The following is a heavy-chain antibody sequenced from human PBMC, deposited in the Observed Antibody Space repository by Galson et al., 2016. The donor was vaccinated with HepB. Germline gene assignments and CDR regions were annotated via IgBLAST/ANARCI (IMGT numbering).Heavy chain of an antibody. CDR3: ASQSYYDSSGYYYSAYYFDY. V-gene: IGHV3-7*01. Sequence: SLRLSCAASGFSFSSCWMSWVRQAPGKGPEWVANIKQDGSEKYYVDSVKGRFTISRDNAKNSLYLQMNSLRAEDTAGYYCASQSYYDSSGYYYSAYYFDYWGQGTLVTVSS. D-gene: IGHD3-22*01. CDR2: IKQDGSEK. J-gene: IGHJ4*02. CDR1: GFSFSSCW.